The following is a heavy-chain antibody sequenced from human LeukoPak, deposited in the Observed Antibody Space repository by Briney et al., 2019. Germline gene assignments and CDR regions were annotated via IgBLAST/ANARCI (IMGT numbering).Heavy chain of an antibody. V-gene: IGHV4-59*01. Sequence: RPSETLSLTCTVSGGSISSYYWSWIRQPPGKGLEWIGYIYYSGSTNYNPSLKSRVTISVDTSKNQFSLKLSSVTAADTAVYYCARYRLRLGGYFDYWGQGTLVTVSS. J-gene: IGHJ4*02. D-gene: IGHD3-16*01. CDR2: IYYSGST. CDR3: ARYRLRLGGYFDY. CDR1: GGSISSYY.